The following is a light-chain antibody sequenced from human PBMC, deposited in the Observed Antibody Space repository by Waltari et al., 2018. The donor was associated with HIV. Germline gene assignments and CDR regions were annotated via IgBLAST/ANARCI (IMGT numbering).Light chain of an antibody. CDR2: VNNDGSH. V-gene: IGLV4-69*01. CDR1: SGHSSYA. Sequence: QLVLTQSPYASASLGASVKLTCTLSSGHSSYAIAWHQQQPEKGPRYLMKVNNDGSHSKWDAIPDRFSGSTSGAERYLTISRLQSEDEADYYCQSWDTGIQVFGGGTKLTVL. CDR3: QSWDTGIQV. J-gene: IGLJ3*02.